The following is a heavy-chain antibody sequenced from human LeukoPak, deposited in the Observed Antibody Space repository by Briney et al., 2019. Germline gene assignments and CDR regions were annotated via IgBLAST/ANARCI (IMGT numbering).Heavy chain of an antibody. Sequence: ASVTVSCKASGYTFTGYYMHWVRQAPGQGLEWMGWINPNSGGTNYAQKFQGRVTMTRDTSISTAYMELSRLRSDDTAVYYCARGTLTSVTTSWYYYYYYMDVWGKGTTVTISS. CDR2: INPNSGGT. D-gene: IGHD4-17*01. V-gene: IGHV1-2*02. CDR1: GYTFTGYY. CDR3: ARGTLTSVTTSWYYYYYYMDV. J-gene: IGHJ6*03.